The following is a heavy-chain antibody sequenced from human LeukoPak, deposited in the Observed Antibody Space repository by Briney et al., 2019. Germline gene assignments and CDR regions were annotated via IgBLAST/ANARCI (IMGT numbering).Heavy chain of an antibody. V-gene: IGHV3-74*01. CDR1: GFTFSNQW. CDR2: INSDGSST. D-gene: IGHD3-16*01. CDR3: ATIKGGFYFDY. Sequence: GGSLRLSCAASGFTFSNQWMHWVRQAPGKGLVWVSRINSDGSSTSYADSVKGRFTISRDNAKSTLYLQVNSLRAEDTAVYYCATIKGGFYFDYWGQGTLVTVSS. J-gene: IGHJ4*02.